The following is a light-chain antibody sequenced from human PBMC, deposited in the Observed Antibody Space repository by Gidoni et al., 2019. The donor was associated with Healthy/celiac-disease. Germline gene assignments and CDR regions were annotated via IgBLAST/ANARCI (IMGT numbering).Light chain of an antibody. V-gene: IGKV4-1*01. Sequence: DIVMPQPPDSLAVSLGERATINCKSSQRVLYSSNNKNYLAWYQQKPGQPPKLLIYWASTRESGVPDRFSGSGSGTDFTLTISSLQAEDVAVYYCQQYYSTPECTFXPXTKVDIK. CDR1: QRVLYSSNNKNY. J-gene: IGKJ3*01. CDR2: WAS. CDR3: QQYYSTPECT.